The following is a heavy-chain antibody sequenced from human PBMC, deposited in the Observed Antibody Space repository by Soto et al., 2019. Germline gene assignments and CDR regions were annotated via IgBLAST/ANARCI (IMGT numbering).Heavy chain of an antibody. J-gene: IGHJ6*03. Sequence: EGQLVESGGGLVKPGGSLRLSCAASGFTFTNYNMNWVRQAPGKGLEWVSSISSSGRYIFYADSVKGRFTISRDNPQNSLSLQMNSLAAEDTAVYHCARGDDYGDYAVIPYYMDVWGKGTTVTVSS. D-gene: IGHD4-17*01. CDR1: GFTFTNYN. CDR3: ARGDDYGDYAVIPYYMDV. V-gene: IGHV3-21*01. CDR2: ISSSGRYI.